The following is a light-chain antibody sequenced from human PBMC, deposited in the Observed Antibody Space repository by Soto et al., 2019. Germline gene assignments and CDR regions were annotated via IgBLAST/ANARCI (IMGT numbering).Light chain of an antibody. V-gene: IGLV1-40*01. CDR2: SNT. J-gene: IGLJ2*01. CDR3: HSYASTLSAWL. CDR1: NCNIGAGFD. Sequence: QSVLTQPPSVSGAPGQRVTISCSGSNCNIGAGFDVHWYQQLPGTAPRLLIYSNTDRPSGVPDRFSGFKSDTSASLAITGLQADDEADYYCHSYASTLSAWLFGGGTKLTVL.